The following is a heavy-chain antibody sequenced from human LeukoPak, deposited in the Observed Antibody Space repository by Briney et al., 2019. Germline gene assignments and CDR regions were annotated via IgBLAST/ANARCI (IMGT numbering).Heavy chain of an antibody. V-gene: IGHV4-59*01. J-gene: IGHJ4*02. D-gene: IGHD6-13*01. CDR1: GGSINSYY. CDR2: IYYSGST. CDR3: ARVISSSWYPDY. Sequence: PSETLSLTCTVSGGSINSYYWSWIRQPPGKGLEWIGYIYYSGSTNYNPSLKSRVTISVDTSKNQFSLKLSSVTAADTAVYYCARVISSSWYPDYWGQGTLVTVSS.